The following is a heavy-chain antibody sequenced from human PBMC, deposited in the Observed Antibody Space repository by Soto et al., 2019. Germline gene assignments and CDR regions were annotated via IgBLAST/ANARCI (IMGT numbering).Heavy chain of an antibody. J-gene: IGHJ5*01. CDR2: ISYDGSKK. V-gene: IGHV3-30*03. CDR3: ARGYTSGYPSNWFDP. Sequence: QVQLVESGGGVVQPGRSLRLSCAASGFTFSSYGMHWVRQAPGKGLEWVAVISYDGSKKYYADSVKGRFTISRDNSKYTLYLQMDSLSDEDTAVYYCARGYTSGYPSNWFDPWGQGTLVTVSS. D-gene: IGHD3-3*01. CDR1: GFTFSSYG.